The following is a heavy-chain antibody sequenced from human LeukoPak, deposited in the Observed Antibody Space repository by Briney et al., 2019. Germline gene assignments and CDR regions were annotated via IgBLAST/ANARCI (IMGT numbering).Heavy chain of an antibody. CDR1: GYSFMTYW. Sequence: GESLKISCQASGYSFMTYWIGWVRQMPGKGLEWMAIIYPGDSDTNYSPSFQDQVTISADKSINTAYLHWRSLKASDTAMYYCARLSMIDTFDIWGLGTVVTVSS. CDR3: ARLSMIDTFDI. J-gene: IGHJ3*02. V-gene: IGHV5-51*01. D-gene: IGHD3-22*01. CDR2: IYPGDSDT.